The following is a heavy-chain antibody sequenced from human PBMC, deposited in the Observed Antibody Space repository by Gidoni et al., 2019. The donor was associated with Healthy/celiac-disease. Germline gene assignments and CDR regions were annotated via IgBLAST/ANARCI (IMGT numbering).Heavy chain of an antibody. V-gene: IGHV4-39*01. J-gene: IGHJ5*02. D-gene: IGHD3-3*01. Sequence: QLQLQESGPGLVKPSETLSLTCTVSGGSLRSSSYYWGWIRQPPGKGLEWIGSIYYSGSTYYNPSLKSRVTISVDTSKNQFSLKLSSVTAADTAVYYCARVWSGYYTWFDPWGQGTLVTVSS. CDR2: IYYSGST. CDR1: GGSLRSSSYY. CDR3: ARVWSGYYTWFDP.